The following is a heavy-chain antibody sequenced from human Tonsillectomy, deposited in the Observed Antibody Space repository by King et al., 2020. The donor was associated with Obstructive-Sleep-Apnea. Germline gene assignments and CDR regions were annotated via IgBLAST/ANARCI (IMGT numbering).Heavy chain of an antibody. D-gene: IGHD3-22*01. CDR3: ARLRYDSNGYYYGDY. V-gene: IGHV5-10-1*01. J-gene: IGHJ4*02. Sequence: QLVQSGAEVKKPGESLRSSCKVSGYSFTNYWITWMRQMPGKGLELSGRIDPSDSATNYSPSFQGHVTISADKSFSTAYLQWSSLNASDTAMYYCARLRYDSNGYYYGDYWGQGTLVTVSS. CDR2: IDPSDSAT. CDR1: GYSFTNYW.